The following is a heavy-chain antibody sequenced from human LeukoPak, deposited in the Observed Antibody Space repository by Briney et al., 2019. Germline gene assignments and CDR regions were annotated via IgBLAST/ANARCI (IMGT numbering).Heavy chain of an antibody. V-gene: IGHV3-74*01. J-gene: IGHJ4*02. Sequence: GGSLRLSCAPSGFTFSKYCMLWVRQAPGKGRESVSRINTDGTVTTYADSVKGRFTVSRDNADNTMFLQMNSVRDEDTAVYYCATKQWLAPPPDSWGQGTPVTVSS. CDR2: INTDGTVT. CDR1: GFTFSKYC. D-gene: IGHD6-19*01. CDR3: ATKQWLAPPPDS.